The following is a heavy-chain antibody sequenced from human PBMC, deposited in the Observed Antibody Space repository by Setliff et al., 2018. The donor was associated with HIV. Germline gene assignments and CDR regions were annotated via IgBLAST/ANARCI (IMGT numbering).Heavy chain of an antibody. V-gene: IGHV4-34*01. J-gene: IGHJ5*01. CDR1: GGSFSDFY. CDR3: ARVRLELRQYWFDS. CDR2: INHSGST. D-gene: IGHD1-7*01. Sequence: SETLSLTCAVYGGSFSDFYWSWIRQPPGKGLEWIWEINHSGSTNYNPSRKRRVTISVDTSKNQFSLKLNSVTAADTAVYYCARVRLELRQYWFDSWGQGSPVTVSS.